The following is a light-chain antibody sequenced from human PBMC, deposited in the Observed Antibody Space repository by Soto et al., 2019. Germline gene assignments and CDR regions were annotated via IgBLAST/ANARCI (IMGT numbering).Light chain of an antibody. Sequence: DIQMTQSPSTLSASVGDRVTITCRASQGISSYLAWYQQKPGKAPKLLIYAASTLQSGVPSRLSGSGSGTEFTLTISSLQPDDFATYYCQHYNSYSEAFGQGTKVDI. CDR2: AAS. CDR1: QGISSY. J-gene: IGKJ1*01. V-gene: IGKV1-9*01. CDR3: QHYNSYSEA.